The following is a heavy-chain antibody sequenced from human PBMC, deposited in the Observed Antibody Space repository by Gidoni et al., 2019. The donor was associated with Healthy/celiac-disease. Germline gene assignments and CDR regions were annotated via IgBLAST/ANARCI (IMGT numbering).Heavy chain of an antibody. CDR1: GLTFSSYA. CDR3: AKGIKGVVVGASSDY. CDR2: ISGSGGST. D-gene: IGHD1-26*01. Sequence: EVQLLESGGGLVQPGGSLRLSCAASGLTFSSYAMSWVRQAPGKGLEVVAAISGSGGSTYYADSVKGRFTISRDNSKNTLYLQMNRLRAEDTAVYYCAKGIKGVVVGASSDYWGQGTLVTVSS. V-gene: IGHV3-23*01. J-gene: IGHJ4*02.